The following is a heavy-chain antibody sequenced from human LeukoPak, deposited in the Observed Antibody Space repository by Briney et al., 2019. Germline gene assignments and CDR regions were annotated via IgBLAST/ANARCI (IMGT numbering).Heavy chain of an antibody. J-gene: IGHJ5*02. V-gene: IGHV3-23*01. CDR2: LSGGGGST. Sequence: PGGSLRLSCATSGFTIGYAMSWVRQAPGKGLEWVSSLSGGGGSTYYADSVKGRFTISRDKSKNTLYLQMNSLRVEDTAVYYCARAVGDAHNWFDPWGQGTLVTVSS. CDR1: GFTIGYA. D-gene: IGHD3-10*01. CDR3: ARAVGDAHNWFDP.